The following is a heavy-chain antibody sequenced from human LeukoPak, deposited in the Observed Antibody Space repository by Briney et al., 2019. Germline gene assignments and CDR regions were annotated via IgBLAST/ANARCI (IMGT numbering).Heavy chain of an antibody. D-gene: IGHD4-17*01. J-gene: IGHJ4*02. CDR2: INSDGSST. CDR3: ARGGLYGDY. V-gene: IGHV3-74*01. CDR1: GFTFSSYW. Sequence: GGSLRLSCAASGFTFSSYWMHWVRQTPGKGLVWVSRINSDGSSTTYADSVKGRFTISRDNAKNTLYLQMNSLRAEDMAVYYCARGGLYGDYWGRGTLVTVSS.